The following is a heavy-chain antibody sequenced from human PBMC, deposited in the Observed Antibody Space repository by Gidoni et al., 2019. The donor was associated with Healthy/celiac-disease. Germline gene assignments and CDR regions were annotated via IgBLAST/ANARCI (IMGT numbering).Heavy chain of an antibody. D-gene: IGHD2-2*01. CDR2: IYHSGST. CDR1: GGSISSSNW. V-gene: IGHV4-4*02. J-gene: IGHJ6*03. CDR3: ARKGYCSSTSCYAAYYYYMDV. Sequence: QVQLQESGPGLVKPSGTLSLTCAVSGGSISSSNWWSWVRQPPGKGLEWIREIYHSGSTNYNPSLNSRVTISVDKSKNQFSLKLIVVTAADKAVYYCARKGYCSSTSCYAAYYYYMDVWGKGTTVTVSS.